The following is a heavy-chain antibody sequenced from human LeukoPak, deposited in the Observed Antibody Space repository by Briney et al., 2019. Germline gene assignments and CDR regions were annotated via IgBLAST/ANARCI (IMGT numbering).Heavy chain of an antibody. J-gene: IGHJ5*02. CDR2: IYYSGSI. Sequence: SETLSLTCAVYGGSFSGYYWSWIRQPPGKGLEWIGSIYYSGSIYYNPSLKSRVTISVDTSKNQFSLKLSSVTAADTAVYYCARVRSFFSGQQINWFDPWGQGTLVTVSS. V-gene: IGHV4-34*01. D-gene: IGHD1-26*01. CDR1: GGSFSGYY. CDR3: ARVRSFFSGQQINWFDP.